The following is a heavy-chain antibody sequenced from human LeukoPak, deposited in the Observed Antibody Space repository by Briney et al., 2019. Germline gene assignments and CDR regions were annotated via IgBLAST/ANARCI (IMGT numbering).Heavy chain of an antibody. CDR2: IYYSGST. Sequence: SETLSLTCTVSGGSISSSSYYWGWIRQPPGKGLEWIGSIYYSGSTYYNPSLKSRVPISVTTAKNQFSLKLSSVTAADTAVYYCARDRWALLRWFDPWGQGTLVTVSS. D-gene: IGHD1-26*01. V-gene: IGHV4-39*07. J-gene: IGHJ5*02. CDR1: GGSISSSSYY. CDR3: ARDRWALLRWFDP.